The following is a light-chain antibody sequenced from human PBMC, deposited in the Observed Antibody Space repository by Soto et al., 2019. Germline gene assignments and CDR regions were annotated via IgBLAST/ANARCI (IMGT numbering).Light chain of an antibody. CDR2: EVS. CDR1: SSYVGGSNH. Sequence: QSALTQPPSASGSPGQSVTISCTGTSSYVGGSNHVSWYQQHPGKAPKLMIYEVSKRPSGVPDRFSGSKSGNTASLTVSGLQAEDEAYYYCSSYAGSNNLVFGGGTKVTVL. J-gene: IGLJ2*01. CDR3: SSYAGSNNLV. V-gene: IGLV2-8*01.